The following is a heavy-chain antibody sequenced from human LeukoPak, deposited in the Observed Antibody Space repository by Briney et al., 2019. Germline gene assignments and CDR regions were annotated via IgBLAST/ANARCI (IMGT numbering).Heavy chain of an antibody. D-gene: IGHD3-10*01. V-gene: IGHV3-7*01. CDR1: GFSFGSYW. CDR3: AKVAKYYYGSETYYFFEH. CDR2: INQDGTEK. Sequence: GGSLRLSCIVSGFSFGSYWMTWVRQAPGKGLEWVANINQDGTEKFYVDSVKGRFTISRDNAKNSLFLQMNSLRVEDTAVYYCAKVAKYYYGSETYYFFEHWGQGTPVTASS. J-gene: IGHJ4*02.